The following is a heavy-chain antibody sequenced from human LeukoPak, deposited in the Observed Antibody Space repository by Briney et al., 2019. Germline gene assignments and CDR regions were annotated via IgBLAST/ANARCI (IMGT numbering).Heavy chain of an antibody. CDR3: ARGDCSGGVCYSDY. V-gene: IGHV3-48*03. CDR2: ISSSGSTI. D-gene: IGHD2-15*01. Sequence: PGGSLRLSCAASGFTFSSYEMNWVRQAPGKGLEWVSYISSSGSTIYYADSVKGRFTISRDNAKNSLYLQMNSLRAEDTAVYYCARGDCSGGVCYSDYWGQGTLVTVSS. CDR1: GFTFSSYE. J-gene: IGHJ4*02.